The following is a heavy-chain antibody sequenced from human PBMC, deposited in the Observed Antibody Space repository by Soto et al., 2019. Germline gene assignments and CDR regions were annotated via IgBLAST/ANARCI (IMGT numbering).Heavy chain of an antibody. J-gene: IGHJ4*02. Sequence: EVQLLESGGGLVQPGGSLRLSCAASGFTFSSYAMSWVRQAPGKGLEWVSGISGSGVSTYYADSVKGRFTISRDNSKMALQIESLTLCAEETAVYYCRKDRESIATLTIDCWGQGALGSASS. CDR1: GFTFSSYA. D-gene: IGHD6-6*01. CDR2: ISGSGVST. CDR3: RKDRESIATLTIDC. V-gene: IGHV3-23*01.